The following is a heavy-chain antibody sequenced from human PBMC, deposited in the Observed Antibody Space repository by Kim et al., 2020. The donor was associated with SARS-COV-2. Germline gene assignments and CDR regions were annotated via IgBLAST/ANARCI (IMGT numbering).Heavy chain of an antibody. D-gene: IGHD2-21*02. J-gene: IGHJ4*02. V-gene: IGHV3-30*02. Sequence: KGRFTISRDNSKNTLDLQMNSRRAEGTAVYYCAKAKVTQHIVVVTDPCDYWGQGTLVTVSS. CDR3: AKAKVTQHIVVVTDPCDY.